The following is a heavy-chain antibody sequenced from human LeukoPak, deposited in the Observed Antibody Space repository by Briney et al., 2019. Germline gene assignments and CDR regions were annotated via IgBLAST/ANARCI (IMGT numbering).Heavy chain of an antibody. J-gene: IGHJ4*02. CDR2: ISYSGST. V-gene: IGHV4-39*01. D-gene: IGHD7-27*01. CDR1: GASVSSTNYY. CDR3: AAWGYPYYFDY. Sequence: SETLSLTCTVSGASVSSTNYYWGWIRQPPGKGLEWIASISYSGSTFYNLSLKSRVTMSVGTSHNQFSLRLSSVTAADTAMYYCAAWGYPYYFDYWGRGTLVTVSS.